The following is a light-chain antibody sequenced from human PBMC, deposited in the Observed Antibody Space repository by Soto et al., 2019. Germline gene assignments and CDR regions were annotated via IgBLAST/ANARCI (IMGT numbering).Light chain of an antibody. CDR2: GNS. J-gene: IGLJ2*01. CDR1: SSNIGAVYD. V-gene: IGLV1-40*01. Sequence: QSVLTQPPSVSGAPGQRVTISCTGSSSNIGAVYDVHWYQQLPGTAPKLLIYGNSNRPSGVPDRFSGSKAGTSASLAITGRQAEDEAEYYCQSYDSSLRGEVFGGGTKLTVL. CDR3: QSYDSSLRGEV.